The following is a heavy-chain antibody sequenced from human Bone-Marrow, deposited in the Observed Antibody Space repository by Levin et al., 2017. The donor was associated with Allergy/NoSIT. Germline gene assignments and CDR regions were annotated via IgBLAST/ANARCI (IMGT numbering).Heavy chain of an antibody. V-gene: IGHV3-15*01. CDR1: GFTFTNAY. J-gene: IGHJ4*02. CDR3: AIDRRGYDFSH. D-gene: IGHD5-12*01. CDR2: IKSNPAGGTT. Sequence: SCAASGFTFTNAYMTWVRQAPGKGLEWVGRIKSNPAGGTTDFAAPVKGRFSISRDDSKSTVYLQMNSLNTEDTAVYYCAIDRRGYDFSHWGQGTLVTVSS.